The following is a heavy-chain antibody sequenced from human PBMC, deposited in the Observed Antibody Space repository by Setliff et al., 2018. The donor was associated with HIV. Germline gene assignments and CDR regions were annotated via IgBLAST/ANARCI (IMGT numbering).Heavy chain of an antibody. V-gene: IGHV3-11*04. CDR1: TTTNYY. CDR2: ITGTGTTV. J-gene: IGHJ4*02. Sequence: TTTNYYWGWVRQAPGQGLEWLSYITGTGTTVSYADSVRGRFIISRDSVRNEVYLQIKRLRVEDTAVYYCARDQLRWPERWDFDFWGQGTLVTVSS. CDR3: ARDQLRWPERWDFDF. D-gene: IGHD1-26*01.